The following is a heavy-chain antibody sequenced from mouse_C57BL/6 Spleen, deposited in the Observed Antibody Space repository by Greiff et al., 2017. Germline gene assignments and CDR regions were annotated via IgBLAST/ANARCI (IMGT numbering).Heavy chain of an antibody. CDR2: IYPRSGNT. Sequence: QVQLQQSGAELARPGASVKLSCKASGYTFTSYGISWVKQRTGQGLEWIGEIYPRSGNTYYNEKFKGKATLTADKSSSTAYMELRSLTSEDSAVYFCARLADYDKGDLMDYWGQGTSVTVSS. CDR3: ARLADYDKGDLMDY. V-gene: IGHV1-81*01. D-gene: IGHD2-4*01. CDR1: GYTFTSYG. J-gene: IGHJ4*01.